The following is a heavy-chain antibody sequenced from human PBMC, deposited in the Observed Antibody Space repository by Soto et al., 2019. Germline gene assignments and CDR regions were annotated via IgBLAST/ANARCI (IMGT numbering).Heavy chain of an antibody. CDR3: TRDLNGGNPFDY. D-gene: IGHD3-16*01. Sequence: QVQLVQSGADLKKPGASVRVSCKPSGYTLTNYAIHWVRQAAGQRLEWMGWIDPGSGNARYSQNFQGRISLSRDRSASTFYVDLSSLTSEDTAVYFCTRDLNGGNPFDYWGQGTQVTVSS. J-gene: IGHJ4*02. V-gene: IGHV1-3*01. CDR2: IDPGSGNA. CDR1: GYTLTNYA.